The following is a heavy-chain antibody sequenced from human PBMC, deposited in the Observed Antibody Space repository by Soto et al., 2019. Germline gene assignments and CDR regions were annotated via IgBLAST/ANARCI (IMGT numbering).Heavy chain of an antibody. V-gene: IGHV2-26*01. CDR2: IFSNDDK. Sequence: QVTLKESGPVLVKPTETLTLTCTVSGFSLSRVRMVVSWIRQPPGKALEWLAHIFSNDDKSYNTSMQSRITISKDTSRRQVVLTMTNMDPVDTATYYCARSFGSTTFFYDHWGPGTLVTVSS. D-gene: IGHD3-10*01. J-gene: IGHJ4*02. CDR3: ARSFGSTTFFYDH. CDR1: GFSLSRVRMV.